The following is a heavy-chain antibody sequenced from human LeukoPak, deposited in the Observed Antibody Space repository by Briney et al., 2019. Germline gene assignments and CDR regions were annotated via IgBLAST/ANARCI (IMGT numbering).Heavy chain of an antibody. Sequence: SVQVSCKPSGGTTRNYLIRWVPQAPEQGLEWMAGIIPLFATTNYARSFQRTATIPAHDFTPIVYLELRSLRSEDTALHYCARTPSTDYGDYFHFDSWPEGALVPVS. J-gene: IGHJ4*02. V-gene: IGHV1-69*13. D-gene: IGHD4-17*01. CDR1: GGTTRNYL. CDR3: ARTPSTDYGDYFHFDS. CDR2: IIPLFATT.